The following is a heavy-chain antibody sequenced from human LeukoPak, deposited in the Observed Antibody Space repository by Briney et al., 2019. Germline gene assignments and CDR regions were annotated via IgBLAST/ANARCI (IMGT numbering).Heavy chain of an antibody. CDR2: ISGSGGST. V-gene: IGHV3-23*01. CDR3: AKWASYGSGSYTR. J-gene: IGHJ4*02. D-gene: IGHD3-10*01. Sequence: GGSLRLSCAASGFTFSSYGMSWVRQAPGKGLEWVSAISGSGGSTYYADSVKGRYTISRDNSKNTLYLQMNSLRAEDTAVYYCAKWASYGSGSYTRWGQGTLVTVSS. CDR1: GFTFSSYG.